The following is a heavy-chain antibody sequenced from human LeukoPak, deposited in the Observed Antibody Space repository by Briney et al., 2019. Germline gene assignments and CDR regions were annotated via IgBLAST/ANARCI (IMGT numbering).Heavy chain of an antibody. Sequence: ASVKVSCKASGYTFTSYDINWVRQATGQGLEWMGWMNPNSGNTGYAQKFQGRVTMTRNTSISTAYMELSSLRSEDTAVYYCARVAVRQQLVFYYYYGMDVWGQGTTVTVSS. J-gene: IGHJ6*02. V-gene: IGHV1-8*01. CDR1: GYTFTSYD. D-gene: IGHD6-13*01. CDR3: ARVAVRQQLVFYYYYGMDV. CDR2: MNPNSGNT.